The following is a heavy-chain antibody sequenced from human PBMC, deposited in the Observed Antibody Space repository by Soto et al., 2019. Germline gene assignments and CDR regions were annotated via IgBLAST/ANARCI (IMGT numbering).Heavy chain of an antibody. D-gene: IGHD3-22*01. Sequence: ASVKVSCKASGYTFTSYYMHWVRQAPGQGLEWMGIINPSGGSTSYAQKFQGRVTMTMDTSTSTVYMELSSLRSEGTAVYYCARAYYYDSSGYYWSGAFDIWGQGTMVTVSS. CDR3: ARAYYYDSSGYYWSGAFDI. CDR1: GYTFTSYY. CDR2: INPSGGST. V-gene: IGHV1-46*01. J-gene: IGHJ3*02.